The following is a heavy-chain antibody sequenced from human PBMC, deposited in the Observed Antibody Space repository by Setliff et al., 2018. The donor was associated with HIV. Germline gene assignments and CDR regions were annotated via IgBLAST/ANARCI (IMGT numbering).Heavy chain of an antibody. CDR3: ARGRIAPNYYYYMDF. D-gene: IGHD6-13*01. V-gene: IGHV3-23*01. CDR1: GFPFNSYA. J-gene: IGHJ6*03. CDR2: IGGSGGRT. Sequence: LRLSCVASGFPFNSYAMCWVRQAPGKGLEWVSGIGGSGGRTIYADSVKGRFTISRDNSKDTVYLQMNTLSGEDTAVYYCARGRIAPNYYYYMDFWGKGTSVTVSS.